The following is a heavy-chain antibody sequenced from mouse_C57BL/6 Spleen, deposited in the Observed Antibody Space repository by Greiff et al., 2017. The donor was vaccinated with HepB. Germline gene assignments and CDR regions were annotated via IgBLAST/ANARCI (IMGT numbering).Heavy chain of an antibody. J-gene: IGHJ1*03. V-gene: IGHV5-6*01. CDR3: ARHTPHYYGSSNWYFDV. CDR2: ISSGGSYT. D-gene: IGHD1-1*01. CDR1: GFTFSSYG. Sequence: EVQVVESGGDLVKPGGSLKLSCAASGFTFSSYGMSWVRQTPDKRLEWVATISSGGSYTYYPDSVKGRFTISRDNAKNTLYLQMSSLKSEDTAMYYCARHTPHYYGSSNWYFDVWGTGTTVTVSS.